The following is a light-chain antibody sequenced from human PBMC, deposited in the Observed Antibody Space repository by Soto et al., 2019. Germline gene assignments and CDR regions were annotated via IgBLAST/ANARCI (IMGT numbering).Light chain of an antibody. Sequence: EIVLTQSRGTLSLSPGERATLSCRASQSVSSSYLAWYQQKPGQAPRLLIYGASNRATGIPDRFSGSGSGTDFTLTISRLEPEDFAVYYCQQYGRSGTFGQGTKVDIK. J-gene: IGKJ1*01. CDR1: QSVSSSY. CDR2: GAS. CDR3: QQYGRSGT. V-gene: IGKV3-20*01.